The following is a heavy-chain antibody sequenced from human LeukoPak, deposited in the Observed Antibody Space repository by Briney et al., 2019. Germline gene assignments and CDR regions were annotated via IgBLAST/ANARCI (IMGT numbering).Heavy chain of an antibody. Sequence: GGSLRLSCAASGFTFSSYWMHWVRQAPGKGLEYVSAISSNGGSTYYADSVKGRFTISRDNSKNTLYLQMSSLRAEDTAVYYCVKEYYYDSRGYYFDYWGQGTLVTVSS. CDR3: VKEYYYDSRGYYFDY. V-gene: IGHV3-64D*09. D-gene: IGHD3-22*01. J-gene: IGHJ4*02. CDR1: GFTFSSYW. CDR2: ISSNGGST.